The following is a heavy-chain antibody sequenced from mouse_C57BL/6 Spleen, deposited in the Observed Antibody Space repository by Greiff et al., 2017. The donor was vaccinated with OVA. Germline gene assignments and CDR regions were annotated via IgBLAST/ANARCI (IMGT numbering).Heavy chain of an antibody. CDR1: GYTFTTYP. CDR2: FHPYNDDT. D-gene: IGHD1-1*01. V-gene: IGHV1-47*01. J-gene: IGHJ1*03. Sequence: VQLQQPGAELVKPGASVKMSCKASGYTFTTYPIEWMKQNHGKSLEWIGNFHPYNDDTKYNEKFKGKATLTVEKSSSTVYLELSRLTSDVSAVYYCAVRGYYYGSGDWYFDVWGTGTTVTVSS. CDR3: AVRGYYYGSGDWYFDV.